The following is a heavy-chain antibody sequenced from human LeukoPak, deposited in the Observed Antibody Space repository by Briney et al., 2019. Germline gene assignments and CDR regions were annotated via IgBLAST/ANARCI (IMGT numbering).Heavy chain of an antibody. CDR3: AREPLYYYDSSGYYPYYFDY. CDR2: ISSSSSYI. J-gene: IGHJ4*02. Sequence: GGSLRLSCAASGFTFSSYSMNWVRQAPGKGLEGVSSISSSSSYIYYADSVKGRFTISRDNAKNSLYLQMNSLRAEDTAVYYCAREPLYYYDSSGYYPYYFDYWGQGTLVTVSS. CDR1: GFTFSSYS. D-gene: IGHD3-22*01. V-gene: IGHV3-21*01.